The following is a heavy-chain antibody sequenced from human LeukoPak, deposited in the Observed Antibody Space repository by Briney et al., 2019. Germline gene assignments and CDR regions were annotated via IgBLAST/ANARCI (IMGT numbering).Heavy chain of an antibody. D-gene: IGHD3-10*02. CDR1: GFTFSSYA. J-gene: IGHJ2*01. CDR3: ARASGRVRGWYFDL. Sequence: GGSLRLSCAASGFTFSSYAMHWVRQAPGKGLEWVAVISYDGSNKYYADSVKGRFTISRDNSKNTMYLEMNSLRVEDTAVYYCARASGRVRGWYFDLWGRGTLVTVSS. CDR2: ISYDGSNK. V-gene: IGHV3-30-3*01.